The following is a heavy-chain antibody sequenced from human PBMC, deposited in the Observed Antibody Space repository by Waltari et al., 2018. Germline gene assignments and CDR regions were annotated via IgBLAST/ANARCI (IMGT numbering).Heavy chain of an antibody. CDR3: ARDLDIVVVPAMKNGMDV. CDR1: GCTFSSSA. V-gene: IGHV1-69*09. D-gene: IGHD2-2*01. J-gene: IGHJ6*02. Sequence: QVQLVQSGAEVKKPGSSVTVSCQASGCTFSSSAISWVRQAPGQGLEWMGRIIPILGIANYAQKFQGRVTITADKSTSTAYMELSSLRSEDTAVYYCARDLDIVVVPAMKNGMDVWGQGTTVTVSS. CDR2: IIPILGIA.